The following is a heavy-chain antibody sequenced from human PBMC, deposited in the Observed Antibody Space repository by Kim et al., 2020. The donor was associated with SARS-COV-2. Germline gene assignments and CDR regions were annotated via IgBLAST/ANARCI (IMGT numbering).Heavy chain of an antibody. V-gene: IGHV3-7*03. Sequence: CVDSVKGRFTISRDNAKNSLYLQMNSLRAEDTAVYYCARSTDTAMVTFDYWGQGTLVTVSS. D-gene: IGHD5-18*01. CDR3: ARSTDTAMVTFDY. J-gene: IGHJ4*02.